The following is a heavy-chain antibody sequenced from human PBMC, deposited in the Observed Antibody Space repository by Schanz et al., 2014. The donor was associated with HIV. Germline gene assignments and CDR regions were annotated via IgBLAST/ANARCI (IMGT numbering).Heavy chain of an antibody. CDR1: GFTFSSLG. CDR3: TTENLRS. V-gene: IGHV3-15*01. J-gene: IGHJ4*02. CDR2: IKSKIDAGTT. Sequence: EVQLLESGGGLVQPGGSLRLSCAASGFTFSSLGMSWVRQAPGKGLEWVGRIKSKIDAGTTDYAAPVKGRFTLSRDDSKNTLYLQMKSLKTEDTAVYYCTTENLRSWGQGTLVTVSS.